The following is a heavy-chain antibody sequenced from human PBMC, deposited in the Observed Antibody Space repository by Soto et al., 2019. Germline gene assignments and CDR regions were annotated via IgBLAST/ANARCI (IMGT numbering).Heavy chain of an antibody. D-gene: IGHD2-2*01. CDR3: AREGYCSSTSCYDYIPDAFDI. CDR1: GGSISSSSYY. V-gene: IGHV4-39*02. CDR2: IYYSGST. Sequence: SETLSLTCTVSGGSISSSSYYWGLIRQPPGKGLEWIGSIYYSGSTYYNPSLKSRVTISVDTSKNQFSLKLSSVTAADTAVYYCAREGYCSSTSCYDYIPDAFDIWGQGAMVTVSS. J-gene: IGHJ3*02.